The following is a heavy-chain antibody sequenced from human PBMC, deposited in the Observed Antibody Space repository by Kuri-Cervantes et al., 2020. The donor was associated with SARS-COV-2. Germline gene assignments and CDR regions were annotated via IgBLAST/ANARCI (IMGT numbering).Heavy chain of an antibody. CDR3: ATGTTSGWYRRDFDF. D-gene: IGHD6-19*01. V-gene: IGHV3-15*01. CDR1: GFSFTDAW. Sequence: GESLKISCVGTGFSFTDAWMSWVRQTPGRGLEWVGRFKSKAAGGTSVYAAPAQGRFTISRDDSRNTLYLQMNSLKTEDTGVYYCATGTTSGWYRRDFDFWGQGTLVTVSS. CDR2: FKSKAAGGTS. J-gene: IGHJ4*02.